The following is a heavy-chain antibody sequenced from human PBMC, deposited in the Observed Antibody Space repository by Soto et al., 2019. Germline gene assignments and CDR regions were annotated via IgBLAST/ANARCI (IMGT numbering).Heavy chain of an antibody. CDR1: GYTFTSSG. CDR2: ISAYNGNT. J-gene: IGHJ5*02. Sequence: ASVQVSCMASGYTFTSSGISWVRQAPGQGLEWMGWISAYNGNTNYAQKLQGRVTMTTDTSTSTAYMELRSLRSDDTAVYYCARELTPIIDSSGWITWFDPWGQGTLVTVSS. D-gene: IGHD6-19*01. CDR3: ARELTPIIDSSGWITWFDP. V-gene: IGHV1-18*01.